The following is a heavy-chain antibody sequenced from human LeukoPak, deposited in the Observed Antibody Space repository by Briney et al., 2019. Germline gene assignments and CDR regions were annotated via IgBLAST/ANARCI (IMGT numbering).Heavy chain of an antibody. CDR1: GYTFTSYY. CDR2: INPSGGST. J-gene: IGHJ6*03. V-gene: IGHV1-46*01. Sequence: GASVKVSCKASGYTFTSYYMHWVRQAPGQGLEWMGIINPSGGSTSYAQKFQGRVTMTRDMSTSTVYMELSSLRSEDTAVYYCARCPGYSSGWYDYYYYYMDVWGKGTTVTVSS. D-gene: IGHD6-19*01. CDR3: ARCPGYSSGWYDYYYYYMDV.